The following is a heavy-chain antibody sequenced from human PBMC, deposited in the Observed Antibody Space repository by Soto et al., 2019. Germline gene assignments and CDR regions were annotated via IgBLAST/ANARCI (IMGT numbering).Heavy chain of an antibody. CDR1: GFTFSSYA. CDR3: ARPLWRDDYNWGYFDL. J-gene: IGHJ2*01. V-gene: IGHV3-30-3*01. CDR2: ISYDGSNK. D-gene: IGHD4-4*01. Sequence: QVQLVESAGGVVQRGRSLRLSCAASGFTFSSYAMHWVRQAPGKGLEWVAVISYDGSNKYYADSVKGRFTISRDNSKNTLYLQMNSLRAEDTAVYYCARPLWRDDYNWGYFDLWGRGTLVTVSS.